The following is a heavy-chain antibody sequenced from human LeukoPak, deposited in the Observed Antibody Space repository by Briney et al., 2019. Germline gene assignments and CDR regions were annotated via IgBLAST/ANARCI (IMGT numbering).Heavy chain of an antibody. CDR2: ISGNSIST. CDR3: AKESPHYDY. Sequence: GGSLRLSCAASGFTYSSYAMSWVRQAPGKGLEWVSVISGNSISTYYADSVKGRFTISRDNSKNTLYLQMNSLRAEDTAVYYCAKESPHYDYWGQGTLVTVSS. J-gene: IGHJ4*02. V-gene: IGHV3-23*01. CDR1: GFTYSSYA.